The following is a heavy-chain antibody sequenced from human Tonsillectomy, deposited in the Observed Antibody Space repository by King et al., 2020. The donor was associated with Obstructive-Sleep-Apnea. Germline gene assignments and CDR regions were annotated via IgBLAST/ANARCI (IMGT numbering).Heavy chain of an antibody. J-gene: IGHJ6*02. Sequence: VQLVESGAEVKKPGESLRISSKGSGYSFTSYWITWVRQMPGKGLEWMGRIDPSDSYTNHSPSFQGHVTISADQSISTAYLQWSSPKASDTAMYYCARQGGYSVYYSMDVWGQGTTVTVPS. D-gene: IGHD5-12*01. CDR2: IDPSDSYT. V-gene: IGHV5-10-1*03. CDR1: GYSFTSYW. CDR3: ARQGGYSVYYSMDV.